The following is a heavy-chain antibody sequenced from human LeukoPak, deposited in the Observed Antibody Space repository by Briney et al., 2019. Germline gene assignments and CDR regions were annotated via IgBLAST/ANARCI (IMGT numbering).Heavy chain of an antibody. V-gene: IGHV1-46*01. CDR2: INPSGGST. CDR1: GYTFTSYY. Sequence: ASVKVSCKASGYTFTSYYMHWVRQAPGQGLEWMGIINPSGGSTSYAQKFQGRVTMTRDTSTSTVYMELSSLRSEDTAVYYCARDRQLGRYYYYYYYMDVWGKGTTVTVSS. J-gene: IGHJ6*03. D-gene: IGHD6-6*01. CDR3: ARDRQLGRYYYYYYYMDV.